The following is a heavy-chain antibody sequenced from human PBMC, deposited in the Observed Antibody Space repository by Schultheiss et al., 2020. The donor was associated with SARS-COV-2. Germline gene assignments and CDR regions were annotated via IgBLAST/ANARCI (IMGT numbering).Heavy chain of an antibody. V-gene: IGHV3-23*01. CDR3: ARDPGAPNGMDV. CDR1: GFTFSSYA. J-gene: IGHJ6*02. Sequence: GESLRLSCAASGFTFSSYAMSWVRQAPGKGLEWAAAISGNGANTYYADSVKGRFTISRDNSKNTLYLQMNSLRADDTAVYYCARDPGAPNGMDVWGQGTTVTVSS. D-gene: IGHD3-10*01. CDR2: ISGNGANT.